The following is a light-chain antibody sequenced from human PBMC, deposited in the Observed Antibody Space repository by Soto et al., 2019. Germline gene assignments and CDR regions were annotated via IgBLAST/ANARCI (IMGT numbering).Light chain of an antibody. J-gene: IGLJ1*01. V-gene: IGLV2-14*01. Sequence: QSVLTQPASVSGSPGQSITISCTGTSSDVGGYNYVSWYQQHPGKAPKLVIFDVSDRPSGVSNRFSGSKSGNTASLTISGLQAEDEADYYCSSYTSRSTRVFGTGTKLTVL. CDR3: SSYTSRSTRV. CDR1: SSDVGGYNY. CDR2: DVS.